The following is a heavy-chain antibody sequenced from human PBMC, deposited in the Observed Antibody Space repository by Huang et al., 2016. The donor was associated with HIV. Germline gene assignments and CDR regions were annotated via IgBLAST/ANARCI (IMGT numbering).Heavy chain of an antibody. CDR1: GGSFRNFA. J-gene: IGHJ4*02. CDR3: ATVDYYDTSGPQRGYFDN. Sequence: QVQLVQSGAEVKKPGSSVKVSCKASGGSFRNFAIGWVRQAPGTGLEWMGGISPTLGTANYAQKLQGRVTIIEDESTSTAYMELSSLRSEDTAVYYCATVDYYDTSGPQRGYFDNWGQGTLVTVSS. V-gene: IGHV1-69*01. D-gene: IGHD3-22*01. CDR2: ISPTLGTA.